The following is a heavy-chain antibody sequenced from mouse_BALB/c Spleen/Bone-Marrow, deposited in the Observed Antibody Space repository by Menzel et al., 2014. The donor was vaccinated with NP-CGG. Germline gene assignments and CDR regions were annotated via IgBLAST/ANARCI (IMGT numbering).Heavy chain of an antibody. CDR3: ARRDYRYDVGPFDY. CDR2: INPSTGYT. D-gene: IGHD2-14*01. J-gene: IGHJ2*01. V-gene: IGHV1-7*01. CDR1: GYTFTNYW. Sequence: VQRVESGAELAKPGASVKMSCKASGYTFTNYWMHWIKQRPGQGLEWIGYINPSTGYTEYNQKFKDKATLTADKSSSTAYMQLSSLTSDDSAVYFCARRDYRYDVGPFDYWGQGTTLTVSS.